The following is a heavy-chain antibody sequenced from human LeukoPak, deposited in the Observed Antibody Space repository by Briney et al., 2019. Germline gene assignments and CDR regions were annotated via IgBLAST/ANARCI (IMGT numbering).Heavy chain of an antibody. Sequence: SETLSLTCAVYGGSFSDYYWSWIRQPPGKGLEWIGEINHSGSTNYIPSLKSRVSISVDTSRNQFSLKLTSVTAADTAIYYCASGGYSDGADYWGHGTLVTVSS. CDR1: GGSFSDYY. V-gene: IGHV4-34*01. CDR2: INHSGST. D-gene: IGHD5-18*01. CDR3: ASGGYSDGADY. J-gene: IGHJ4*01.